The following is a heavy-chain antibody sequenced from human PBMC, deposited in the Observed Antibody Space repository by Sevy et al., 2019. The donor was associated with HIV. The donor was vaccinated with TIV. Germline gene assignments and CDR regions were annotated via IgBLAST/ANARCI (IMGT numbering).Heavy chain of an antibody. V-gene: IGHV3-33*01. Sequence: GGSLRLSCAASGFTFSSYGMHWVRQAPGKGLEWVAVIWYDGSNKYYADSVKGRFTISRDNSKNTLYLQMNSLRAEDTAVYYCARVTPREYYDSSGYYNYGMDVWGLGTTVTVSS. CDR1: GFTFSSYG. CDR2: IWYDGSNK. J-gene: IGHJ6*02. D-gene: IGHD3-22*01. CDR3: ARVTPREYYDSSGYYNYGMDV.